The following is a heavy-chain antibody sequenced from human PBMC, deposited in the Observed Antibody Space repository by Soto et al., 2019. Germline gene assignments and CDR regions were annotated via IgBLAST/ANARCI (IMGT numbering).Heavy chain of an antibody. CDR1: GGTFSSYT. CDR3: ARDRRKGIVVVPAATQGWFDP. J-gene: IGHJ5*02. Sequence: GASVKVSCKASGGTFSSYTISWVRQAPGQGLEWMGRIIPILGIANYAQKFQGRVTITADKSTSTAYMELSSLRSEDTAVYYCARDRRKGIVVVPAATQGWFDPWGQGTLVTVSS. D-gene: IGHD2-2*01. V-gene: IGHV1-69*04. CDR2: IIPILGIA.